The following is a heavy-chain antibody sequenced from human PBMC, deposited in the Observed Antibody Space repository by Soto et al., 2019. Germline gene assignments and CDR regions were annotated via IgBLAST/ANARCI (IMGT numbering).Heavy chain of an antibody. CDR1: GGSVSSGSYY. V-gene: IGHV4-61*03. J-gene: IGHJ6*02. CDR3: ASQKLYDFWSGYYYYYGMDV. D-gene: IGHD3-3*01. Sequence: QVQLQESGPGLVKPSETLSLTCTVSGGSVSSGSYYWSWIRQPPGKGLEWSGYIYYSGSTKYNPSLKSRGTISVDTSKNHFSLKLSSVTAADTAVYYCASQKLYDFWSGYYYYYGMDVWGPGTTVTVSS. CDR2: IYYSGST.